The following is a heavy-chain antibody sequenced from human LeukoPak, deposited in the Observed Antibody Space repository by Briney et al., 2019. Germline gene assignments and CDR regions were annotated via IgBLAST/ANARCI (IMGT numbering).Heavy chain of an antibody. CDR1: GYTFTGYY. V-gene: IGHV1-2*02. Sequence: ASVKVSCKASGYTFTGYYMHWVRQASGQGLEWMGWINPNSGGTNYAQKFQGRVTMTRDTSISTAYMELSRLRSDDTAVYYCARDRGSSWYLYYWGQGTLVTVSS. CDR3: ARDRGSSWYLYY. J-gene: IGHJ4*02. D-gene: IGHD6-13*01. CDR2: INPNSGGT.